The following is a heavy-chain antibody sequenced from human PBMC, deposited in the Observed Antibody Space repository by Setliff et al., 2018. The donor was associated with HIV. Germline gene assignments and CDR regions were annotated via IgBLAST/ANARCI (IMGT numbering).Heavy chain of an antibody. Sequence: LSCEASGFTFDDYAMHWGRQAPGKGLEWVAGINWNSVSRAYADSVQGRFTISRDNAKNLVYLEMNSLRPEDTALYFCAKDYGDGHNWGAFDIWGQGIMVTVSS. CDR1: GFTFDDYA. J-gene: IGHJ3*02. CDR2: INWNSVSR. V-gene: IGHV3-9*01. CDR3: AKDYGDGHNWGAFDI. D-gene: IGHD1-1*01.